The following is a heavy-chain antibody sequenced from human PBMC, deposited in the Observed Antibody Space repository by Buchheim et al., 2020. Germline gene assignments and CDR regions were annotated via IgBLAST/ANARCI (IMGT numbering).Heavy chain of an antibody. CDR1: GYTFTSYY. V-gene: IGHV1-46*03. D-gene: IGHD3-22*01. CDR2: INPSGGST. CDR3: ARVRRPRSYYDSSGYYDY. Sequence: QVQLVQSGAEVKKPGASVKVSCKASGYTFTSYYMHWVRQAPGQGLEWMGIINPSGGSTSYAPKFQGRVTMTRDTSTSTVYMELSSLRSEDTAVYYCARVRRPRSYYDSSGYYDYWGQGTL. J-gene: IGHJ4*02.